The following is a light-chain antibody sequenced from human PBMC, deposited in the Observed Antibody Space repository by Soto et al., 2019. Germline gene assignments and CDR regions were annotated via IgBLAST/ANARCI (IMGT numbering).Light chain of an antibody. Sequence: QSALTQPPSASGSPGHSVTISCTGTSSDIGDSKYVSWYQQHPGKVPKLMIYDVTKRPSGVPDRFSGSKSGNTASLTVSGLQAEDEADYYCSSEAGSNVIFGGGTKVTVL. CDR2: DVT. CDR3: SSEAGSNVI. J-gene: IGLJ2*01. V-gene: IGLV2-8*01. CDR1: SSDIGDSKY.